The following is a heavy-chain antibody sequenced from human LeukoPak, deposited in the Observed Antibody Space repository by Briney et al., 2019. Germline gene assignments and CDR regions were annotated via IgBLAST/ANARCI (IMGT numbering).Heavy chain of an antibody. D-gene: IGHD5-12*01. CDR3: ARIVATIKGSPWFDP. J-gene: IGHJ5*02. Sequence: SETLSLTCTVSGGSISSYYWSWIRQPPGKGLEWIGYIYYSGSTNYNPSLKSRVTISVDTSKNQFSLKLSSVTAADTAVYYCARIVATIKGSPWFDPWGQGPLVTVSS. V-gene: IGHV4-59*01. CDR1: GGSISSYY. CDR2: IYYSGST.